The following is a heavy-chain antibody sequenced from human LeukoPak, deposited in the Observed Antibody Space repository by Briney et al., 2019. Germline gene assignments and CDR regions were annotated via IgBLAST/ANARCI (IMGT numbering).Heavy chain of an antibody. Sequence: SETLSLTCAVYGGSFSGYYWSWIRQPPGKGLEWIGEINHSGSTNYNPSLKSRVTISVDTSKNQFSLKLSSVTAADTAVYYCARSRRVRYFGWLLYDYWGQGTLVTVSS. V-gene: IGHV4-34*01. D-gene: IGHD3-9*01. J-gene: IGHJ4*02. CDR2: INHSGST. CDR3: ARSRRVRYFGWLLYDY. CDR1: GGSFSGYY.